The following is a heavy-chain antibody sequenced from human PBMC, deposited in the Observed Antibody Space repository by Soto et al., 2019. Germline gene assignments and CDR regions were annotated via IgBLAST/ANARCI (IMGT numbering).Heavy chain of an antibody. CDR3: ARVAGDTLTQYYFDY. CDR1: GGSISSYY. CDR2: IYYSGST. J-gene: IGHJ4*02. V-gene: IGHV4-59*01. D-gene: IGHD2-21*01. Sequence: SETLSLTCTVSGGSISSYYWSWIRQPPGKGLEWIEYIYYSGSTNYNPSLKSRVTISVDTSKNQFSLKLSSVTAADTAVYYCARVAGDTLTQYYFDYWGQGTLVTVSS.